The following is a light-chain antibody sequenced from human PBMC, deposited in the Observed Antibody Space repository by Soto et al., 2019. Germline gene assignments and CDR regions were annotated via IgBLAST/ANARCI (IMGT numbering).Light chain of an antibody. V-gene: IGLV2-14*03. CDR3: TSWTTSTTMI. CDR1: RSDIGAYNF. J-gene: IGLJ2*01. Sequence: QSALTQPASVSGSPGQSITISCTGTRSDIGAYNFVSWYQQHPGEVPKLILYDVNVRPSGVSNRFSGSKSGNTASLTISGLQAEDEADYYCTSWTTSTTMIFVGGTKLTVL. CDR2: DVN.